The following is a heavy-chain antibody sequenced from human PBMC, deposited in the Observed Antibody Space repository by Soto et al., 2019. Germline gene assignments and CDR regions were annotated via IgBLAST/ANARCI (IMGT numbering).Heavy chain of an antibody. CDR3: AKEKWDDSSGYYYGFFDY. CDR1: GFTFSSYA. J-gene: IGHJ4*02. V-gene: IGHV3-23*01. CDR2: ISGSGGST. Sequence: PGGSLRLSCAASGFTFSSYAMSWVRQAPGKGPEWVSAISGSGGSTYYADSVKGRFTISRDNSKNTLYLQMNSLRAEDTAVYYCAKEKWDDSSGYYYGFFDYWGQGTLVTVSS. D-gene: IGHD3-22*01.